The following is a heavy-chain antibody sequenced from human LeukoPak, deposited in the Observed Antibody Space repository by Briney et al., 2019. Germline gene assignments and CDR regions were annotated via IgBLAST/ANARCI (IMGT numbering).Heavy chain of an antibody. J-gene: IGHJ4*02. CDR2: INPNNGGA. Sequence: ASVKVSCKASGYTFTSYAMNWVRQAPGQGLEWLGWINPNNGGANYTQKFQGRVTMTRDTSISTAYMELSRLRSDDTAVYYCARDPVGKWSPDLDYWGQGTLVTVSS. V-gene: IGHV1-2*02. CDR3: ARDPVGKWSPDLDY. D-gene: IGHD1-26*01. CDR1: GYTFTSYA.